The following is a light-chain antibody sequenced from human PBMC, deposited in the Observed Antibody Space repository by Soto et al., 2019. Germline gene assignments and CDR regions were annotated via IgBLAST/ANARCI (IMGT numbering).Light chain of an antibody. CDR2: EVT. CDR1: SSDVGGYNF. Sequence: QSALTQPPSASGSPGQSVTISCTGTSSDVGGYNFVSWYQHHPGKAPKVILYEVTKRPSGVPDRFSGSKSGNTASLTVSGLQADDEADYYCSSYARGDSVLFGGGTKVTVL. J-gene: IGLJ2*01. V-gene: IGLV2-8*01. CDR3: SSYARGDSVL.